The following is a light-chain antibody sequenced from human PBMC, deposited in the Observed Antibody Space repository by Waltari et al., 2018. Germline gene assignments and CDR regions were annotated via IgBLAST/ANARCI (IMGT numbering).Light chain of an antibody. V-gene: IGKV4-1*01. Sequence: DIVMTQSPDSLAVSLGERATINCKSSQSVLYNSNNKNYLAWYQHKPGQPPKLLIYWACTRESGVPDRFSGSGSGTDFTLTISSLQAEDVAVYYCQQYYTTPRTFGQGTKLEIK. J-gene: IGKJ2*01. CDR2: WAC. CDR1: QSVLYNSNNKNY. CDR3: QQYYTTPRT.